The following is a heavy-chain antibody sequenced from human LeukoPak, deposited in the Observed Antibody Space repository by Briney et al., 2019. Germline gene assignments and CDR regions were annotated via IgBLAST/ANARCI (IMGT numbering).Heavy chain of an antibody. D-gene: IGHD3-3*01. CDR1: GFTFDSYD. J-gene: IGHJ4*02. CDR2: IWYDGSNK. V-gene: IGHV3-33*06. CDR3: AKAGKYDFWSGYYAGDFDY. Sequence: PGGPLRLSCAASGFTFDSYDMSWVRQAPGKGLEWVAVIWYDGSNKYYADSVKGRFTISRDNSKNTLYLQMNSLRAEDTAVYYCAKAGKYDFWSGYYAGDFDYWGQGTLVTVSS.